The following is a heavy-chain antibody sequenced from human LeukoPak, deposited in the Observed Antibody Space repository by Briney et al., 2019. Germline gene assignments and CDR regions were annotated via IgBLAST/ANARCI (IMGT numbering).Heavy chain of an antibody. CDR1: GFTFSTYW. D-gene: IGHD3-10*01. V-gene: IGHV3-7*01. J-gene: IGHJ4*02. Sequence: GGSLRLSCAASGFTFSTYWMTWVRQAPGKGLEWVANIKEDGSEKHYVDSVKGRFTISRDNAKNSLYLQMDRLRVEDTAVYYCASGGHVDYCGQGTLVTVSS. CDR3: ASGGHVDY. CDR2: IKEDGSEK.